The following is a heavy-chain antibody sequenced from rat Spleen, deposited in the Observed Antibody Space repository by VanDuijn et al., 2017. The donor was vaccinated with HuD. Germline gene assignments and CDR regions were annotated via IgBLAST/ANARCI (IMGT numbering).Heavy chain of an antibody. CDR3: ARQSHYWYFDF. Sequence: EVQLVESGGGLVQPGGSLKLSCAASGFIFSDHYVAWVRQAPMKGLEWVATINYDGSSTFYRDSVRDRFTISRDNAKNTLSLQMDSLRTEDTATYYCARQSHYWYFDFWGPGTMVTVSS. V-gene: IGHV5-7*01. CDR1: GFIFSDHY. CDR2: INYDGSST. D-gene: IGHD3-8*01. J-gene: IGHJ1*01.